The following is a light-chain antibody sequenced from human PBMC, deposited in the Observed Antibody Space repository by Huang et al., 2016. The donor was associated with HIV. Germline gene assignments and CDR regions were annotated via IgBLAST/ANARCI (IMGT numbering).Light chain of an antibody. CDR1: QSLLYTSNNKNY. Sequence: DIVMTQSPDSLAVSLGERATLNCKSSQSLLYTSNNKNYLAWYQQKPGQPPKLLIYWASTRDSGVPDRFSGSGSGTDFTLTISSLQAEDVAVYYCQQYYSSPITFGQGTRLEIK. CDR2: WAS. V-gene: IGKV4-1*01. CDR3: QQYYSSPIT. J-gene: IGKJ5*01.